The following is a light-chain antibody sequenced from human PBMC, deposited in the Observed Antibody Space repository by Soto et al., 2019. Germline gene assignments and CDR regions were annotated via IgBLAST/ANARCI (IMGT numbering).Light chain of an antibody. V-gene: IGLV2-8*01. CDR1: SSDVGAYNY. CDR2: EVS. J-gene: IGLJ3*02. Sequence: QSGLTQPPSASGSPGQSVTISCTGTSSDVGAYNYVSWYQQHPGKAPKVIIYEVSKRPSGVPDRFSGSKSGNTASLTVSGLQAEDEADYYCSSFAGNNNNLFGGGTKLTVL. CDR3: SSFAGNNNNL.